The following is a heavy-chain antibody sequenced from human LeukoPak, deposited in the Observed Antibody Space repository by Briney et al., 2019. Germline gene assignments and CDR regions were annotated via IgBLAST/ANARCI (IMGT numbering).Heavy chain of an antibody. J-gene: IGHJ4*02. CDR3: ARDLRRAEYSGSFT. CDR2: ISAYNGNT. Sequence: ASVKVSCKASGYTFTSYGISWVRQAPGQGLEWMGWISAYNGNTNYAQKLQGRVTMTTDTSTSTAYMELRSLRSEDTAVYYCARDLRRAEYSGSFTWGQGTLVTVSS. D-gene: IGHD1-26*01. CDR1: GYTFTSYG. V-gene: IGHV1-18*01.